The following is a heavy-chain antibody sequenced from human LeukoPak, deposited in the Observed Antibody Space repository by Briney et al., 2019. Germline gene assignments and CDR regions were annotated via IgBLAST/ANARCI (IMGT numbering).Heavy chain of an antibody. CDR3: ARHAGWELISHWYFDL. D-gene: IGHD1-26*01. V-gene: IGHV4-59*08. J-gene: IGHJ2*01. CDR1: GGSISSYY. Sequence: SETLSLTCTVSGGSISSYYWSWIRQPPGKGLEWIGYIYYSGSTNYNPSLKSRVTISVDTSKNQFSLRLRSVTAADTAVYYCARHAGWELISHWYFDLWGRGTLVTVSS. CDR2: IYYSGST.